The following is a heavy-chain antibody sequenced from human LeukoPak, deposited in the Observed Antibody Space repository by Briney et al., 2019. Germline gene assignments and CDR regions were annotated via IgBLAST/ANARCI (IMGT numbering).Heavy chain of an antibody. D-gene: IGHD3-16*01. CDR1: GFTFSSYP. J-gene: IGHJ4*02. CDR3: ARDVTLGNFDY. V-gene: IGHV3-21*01. CDR2: ISSSSSYI. Sequence: GGSLRLSCAASGFTFSSYPMNWVRQAPGKGLEWVSSISSSSSYIYYADSVKGRFTISRDNAKNSLYLQMNSLRAEDTAVYYCARDVTLGNFDYWGQGILVIVSS.